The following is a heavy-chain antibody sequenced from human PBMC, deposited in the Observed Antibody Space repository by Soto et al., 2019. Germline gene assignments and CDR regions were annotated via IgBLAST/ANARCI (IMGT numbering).Heavy chain of an antibody. J-gene: IGHJ4*02. D-gene: IGHD3-22*01. CDR1: GGSISSGDYY. CDR3: ASYDSSGYYYRFDY. Sequence: QVQLQESGPGLVKPSQTLSLTCTVSGGSISSGDYYWSWIRQPPGKGLEWIGYIYYSGSTYYNPSLKSRVTXXVXTXMNHFSLKLSSVTAADTAVYYCASYDSSGYYYRFDYWGQGTLVTVSS. CDR2: IYYSGST. V-gene: IGHV4-30-4*01.